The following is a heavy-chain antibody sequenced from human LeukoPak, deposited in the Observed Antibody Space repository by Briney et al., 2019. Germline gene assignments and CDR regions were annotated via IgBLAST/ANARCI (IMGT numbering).Heavy chain of an antibody. CDR1: GGTFSSYA. J-gene: IGHJ4*02. Sequence: SVKVSCKASGGTFSSYAISWVRQAPGQALEWMGRIIPIFGTANYAQKFQGRVTITTDESTSTAYMELSSLRSEDTAVYYCARDQGYSSGWSLGYWGQGTLVTVSS. D-gene: IGHD6-19*01. CDR3: ARDQGYSSGWSLGY. V-gene: IGHV1-69*05. CDR2: IIPIFGTA.